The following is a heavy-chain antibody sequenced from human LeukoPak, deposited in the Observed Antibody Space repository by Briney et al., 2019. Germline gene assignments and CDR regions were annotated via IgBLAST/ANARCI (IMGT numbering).Heavy chain of an antibody. CDR1: GGSFSGYY. D-gene: IGHD3-3*01. CDR3: ARGGGRITIFGVVTRSSRSFDY. CDR2: INHSGST. V-gene: IGHV4-34*01. J-gene: IGHJ4*02. Sequence: SETLSLTCAVYGGSFSGYYWSWIRQPPGKGLEWIGEINHSGSTNYNPSLKSRVTISVDTSKNQFSLKLSSATAADTAVYYCARGGGRITIFGVVTRSSRSFDYWGQGTLVTVSS.